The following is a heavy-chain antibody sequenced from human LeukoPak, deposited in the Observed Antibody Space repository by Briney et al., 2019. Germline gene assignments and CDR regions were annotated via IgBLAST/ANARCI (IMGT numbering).Heavy chain of an antibody. V-gene: IGHV1-18*04. CDR1: GYTFAKYG. J-gene: IGHJ6*02. D-gene: IGHD4-23*01. CDR2: ISAYNGNT. Sequence: ASVKVSCKASGYTFAKYGVSWVRQAPVQGLEWMGWISAYNGNTNYAQKLQGRVTMTTDTSTSTAYMELRSLRSDDTAVYYCARVGGNSFTYYYGMDVWGQGTTVTVSS. CDR3: ARVGGNSFTYYYGMDV.